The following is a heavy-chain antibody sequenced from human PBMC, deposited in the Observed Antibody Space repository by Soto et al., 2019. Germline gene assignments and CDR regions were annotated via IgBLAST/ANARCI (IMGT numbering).Heavy chain of an antibody. Sequence: GESLKISCKGSGYSFTTYWIGWVRQMPGKGLEWMGIIYPGDSDTRYSPSFQGQVTISADKSISTAYLQWSSLKASDTAMYYCATGGYCSSTSCYNFFDYCGQGTLVIVSS. J-gene: IGHJ4*02. V-gene: IGHV5-51*01. CDR3: ATGGYCSSTSCYNFFDY. D-gene: IGHD2-2*02. CDR2: IYPGDSDT. CDR1: GYSFTTYW.